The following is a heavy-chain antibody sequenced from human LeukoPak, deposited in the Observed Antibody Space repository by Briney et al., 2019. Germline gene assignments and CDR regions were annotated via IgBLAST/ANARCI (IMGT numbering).Heavy chain of an antibody. V-gene: IGHV1-2*02. CDR1: GYTFTGFY. Sequence: ASVKVSCKTSGYTFTGFYIHWVRQAPGQGLEWMGWINPNTGGTNSAQKLQGRVTMTTDTFISTAYMDLRRLTSDDTAVCFCAREGDFNGSGRGDSWGRGTLVSVSS. CDR3: AREGDFNGSGRGDS. D-gene: IGHD3-10*01. J-gene: IGHJ4*02. CDR2: INPNTGGT.